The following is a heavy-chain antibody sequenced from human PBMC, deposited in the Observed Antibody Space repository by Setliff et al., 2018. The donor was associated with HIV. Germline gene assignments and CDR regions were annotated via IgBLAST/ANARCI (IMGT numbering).Heavy chain of an antibody. CDR3: ARGAFCGRDSCYYLDY. CDR2: IYYGST. V-gene: IGHV4-59*08. J-gene: IGHJ4*02. CDR1: GDSISSYY. D-gene: IGHD2-21*02. Sequence: SETLSLTCTVSGDSISSYYWNWIRQPPGKALEWIGYIYYGSTHYNPSFEGRVTISVDTSKNQFSLKLRSVTAADTAMYYCARGAFCGRDSCYYLDYWGQGNPVTVSS.